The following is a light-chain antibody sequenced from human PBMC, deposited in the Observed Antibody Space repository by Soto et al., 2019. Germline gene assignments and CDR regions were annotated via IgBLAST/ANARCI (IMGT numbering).Light chain of an antibody. CDR2: WAS. CDR1: QSALYSSNERNY. CDR3: QQYYGVPLT. J-gene: IGKJ4*01. V-gene: IGKV4-1*01. Sequence: DIVMTQSPESLAVSLGERATINCKTSQSALYSSNERNYFAWYQLKPGQPPKLLIHWASTRASGVPDRFSGSGSGTDFSVSISSLQAEDVAVYYCQQYYGVPLTFGGGTKVEIK.